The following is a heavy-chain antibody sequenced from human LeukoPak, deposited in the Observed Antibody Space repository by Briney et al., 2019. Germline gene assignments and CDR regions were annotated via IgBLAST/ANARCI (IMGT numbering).Heavy chain of an antibody. CDR3: AKELEGTMVRGFDL. CDR2: ISWNSGSI. CDR1: GFTFDDYA. V-gene: IGHV3-9*01. Sequence: GGSLRLSCAASGFTFDDYAMHWVRQAPGKGLEWVSGISWNSGSIGYADSVKGRFTISRGNAKNSLFLQMNSLRAEDAASYYCAKELEGTMVRGFDLWGQGTLVTVSS. D-gene: IGHD3-10*01. J-gene: IGHJ4*02.